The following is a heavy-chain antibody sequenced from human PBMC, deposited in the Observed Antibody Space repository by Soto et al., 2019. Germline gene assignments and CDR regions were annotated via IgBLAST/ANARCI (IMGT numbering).Heavy chain of an antibody. Sequence: GGSLRLSCAASGFTFSSYAMSWVRQAPGKGLEWVSAISGSGGSTYYADSVKGRFTISRDNSKNTLYLQMNSLRAEDTAVYYCAGLGLLRFERYFQHWGQGTLVTVSS. CDR1: GFTFSSYA. CDR3: AGLGLLRFERYFQH. V-gene: IGHV3-23*01. J-gene: IGHJ1*01. CDR2: ISGSGGST. D-gene: IGHD2-21*01.